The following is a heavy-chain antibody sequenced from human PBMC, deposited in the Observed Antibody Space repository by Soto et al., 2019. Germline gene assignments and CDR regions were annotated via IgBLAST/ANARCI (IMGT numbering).Heavy chain of an antibody. V-gene: IGHV4-34*01. J-gene: IGHJ5*02. CDR3: ARATVGTMVRGRNWFDP. D-gene: IGHD3-10*01. CDR2: INHSGST. Sequence: SETLSLTCIVSNGSISKSDSYWSWIRQPPGKGLEWIGEINHSGSTNYNPSLKSRVTISVDTSKNQFSLKLSSVTAADTAVYYCARATVGTMVRGRNWFDPWGQGTLVTVSS. CDR1: NGSISKSDSY.